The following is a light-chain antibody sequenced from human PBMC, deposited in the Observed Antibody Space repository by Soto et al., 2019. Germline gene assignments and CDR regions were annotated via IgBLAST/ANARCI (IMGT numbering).Light chain of an antibody. Sequence: IQLTQSPSSLSASVGDRVTITCRASQGISSYLAWYQQKPGKAPKLLIYATSTLQGGVPSRFSGSGSGTQFTPTISSLQPDDFATYFCQQYNSYSITFGQGTRLEIK. CDR1: QGISSY. J-gene: IGKJ5*01. CDR3: QQYNSYSIT. V-gene: IGKV1-9*01. CDR2: ATS.